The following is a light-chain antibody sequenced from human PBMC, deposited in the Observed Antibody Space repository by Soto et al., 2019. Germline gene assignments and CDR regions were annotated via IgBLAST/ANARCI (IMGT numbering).Light chain of an antibody. Sequence: QSVLAQPASVSGSPGQSITISCTGTSSDVGGYSYVSWYQQHPGKAPKFMIYDVSNRPSGVSNRFSGSKSGNTASLTISGLQFEDEADYYCCSYTTSNTRQIVFGTGTKVTVL. CDR2: DVS. CDR1: SSDVGGYSY. V-gene: IGLV2-14*01. J-gene: IGLJ1*01. CDR3: CSYTTSNTRQIV.